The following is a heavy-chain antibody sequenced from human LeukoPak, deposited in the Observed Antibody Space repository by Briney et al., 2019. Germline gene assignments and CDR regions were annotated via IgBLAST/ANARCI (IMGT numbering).Heavy chain of an antibody. J-gene: IGHJ1*01. D-gene: IGHD4-11*01. Sequence: GGSLRLSCTASGFPFSGYGMHWVRQAPGKGLEWVAVAYGDGSSQYYADSVKGRFSISKDISRNTLSLQMNSLRAEDTAVYSCATGGNFYYSHWGQGTLVTVSS. CDR3: ATGGNFYYSH. CDR2: AYGDGSSQ. CDR1: GFPFSGYG. V-gene: IGHV3-33*01.